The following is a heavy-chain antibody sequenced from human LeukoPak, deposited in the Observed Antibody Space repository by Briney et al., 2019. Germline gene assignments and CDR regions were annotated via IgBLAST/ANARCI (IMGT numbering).Heavy chain of an antibody. CDR1: GFTFSSYS. J-gene: IGHJ4*02. Sequence: PGGSLRLSCAASGFTFSSYSMNWVRQAPGKGLEWVSSISSSSSYIYYTDSVKGRFTLSRDNSKNTLSLQMNSLRAEDTAVYFCAKKSLWSGPFDYWGQGTLVTVFS. V-gene: IGHV3-21*04. CDR2: ISSSSSYI. D-gene: IGHD3-3*01. CDR3: AKKSLWSGPFDY.